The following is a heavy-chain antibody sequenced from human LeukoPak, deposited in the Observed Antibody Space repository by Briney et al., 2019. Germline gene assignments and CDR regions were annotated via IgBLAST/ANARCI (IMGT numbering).Heavy chain of an antibody. V-gene: IGHV3-7*01. Sequence: GGSLRLSCAASGFTFGSYWMSWVRQAPEKGLEWVANIKQDGSEKYYVDSVKGRFTSSRDNAKNSLYLQMNSLSAEDTAVYYCARPDIVVVVVGAAFDIWGQGTMVTVSS. J-gene: IGHJ3*02. CDR1: GFTFGSYW. CDR3: ARPDIVVVVVGAAFDI. D-gene: IGHD2-15*01. CDR2: IKQDGSEK.